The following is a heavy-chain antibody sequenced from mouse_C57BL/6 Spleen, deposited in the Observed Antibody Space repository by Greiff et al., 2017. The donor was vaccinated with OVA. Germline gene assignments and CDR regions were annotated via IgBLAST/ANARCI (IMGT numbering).Heavy chain of an antibody. CDR3: AREGVSTMVTTDPSGFAY. D-gene: IGHD2-2*01. Sequence: QVQLQQPGTELVKPGASVKLSCKASGYTFTSYWMHWVKQRPGQGLEWIGNINPSNGGTNYNEKFKSKATLTVDKSSSTAYMQRSSLTSEDSAVYYCAREGVSTMVTTDPSGFAYWGQGTLVTVSA. V-gene: IGHV1-53*01. CDR2: INPSNGGT. J-gene: IGHJ3*01. CDR1: GYTFTSYW.